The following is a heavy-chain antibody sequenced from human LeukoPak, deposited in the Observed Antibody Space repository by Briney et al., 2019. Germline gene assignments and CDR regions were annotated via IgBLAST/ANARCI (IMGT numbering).Heavy chain of an antibody. CDR3: ARDPDNNSWYVIFDY. J-gene: IGHJ4*02. D-gene: IGHD6-13*01. V-gene: IGHV1-2*02. Sequence: ASVKVSCKASGYTFTGYYMHWVRQAPGQGLEWMGWINPNSGGTNYAQKFQGRVTMTRDTSVSTVYMELSRLTSDDTAVYYCARDPDNNSWYVIFDYWGQGSLVTVSS. CDR1: GYTFTGYY. CDR2: INPNSGGT.